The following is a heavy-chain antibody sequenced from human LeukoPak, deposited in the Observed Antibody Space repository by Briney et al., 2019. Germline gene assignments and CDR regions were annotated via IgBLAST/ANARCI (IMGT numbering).Heavy chain of an antibody. CDR1: GDTFTSYD. D-gene: IGHD6-13*01. Sequence: ASVKVSCKASGDTFTSYDINWVRQATGQGLEWMGWMNPNSGNTGYAQKFQGRVTMTRNTSISTAYMELRSLRSDDTAVYYCARDGLIGSWYASDYWGQGTLVTVSS. CDR2: MNPNSGNT. J-gene: IGHJ4*02. V-gene: IGHV1-8*01. CDR3: ARDGLIGSWYASDY.